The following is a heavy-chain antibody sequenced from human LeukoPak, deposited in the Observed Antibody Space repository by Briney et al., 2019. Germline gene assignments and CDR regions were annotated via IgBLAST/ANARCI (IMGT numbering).Heavy chain of an antibody. CDR1: GGSISSYY. CDR2: IYYSGST. D-gene: IGHD5-12*01. CDR3: ARGRGLRSFDY. Sequence: PSETLPLTCTVSGGSISSYYWSWIRQPPGKGLEWIGYIYYSGSTNYNPSLKSRVTISVDTSKNQFSLKLSSVTAADTAVYYCARGRGLRSFDYWGQGTLVTVSS. V-gene: IGHV4-59*01. J-gene: IGHJ4*02.